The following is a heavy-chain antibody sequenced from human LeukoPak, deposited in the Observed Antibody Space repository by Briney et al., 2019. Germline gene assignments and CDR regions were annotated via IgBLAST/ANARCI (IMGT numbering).Heavy chain of an antibody. CDR1: GFTFSSYA. CDR3: AKAFWVGATTPPYGMDV. J-gene: IGHJ6*02. Sequence: PGGSLRLSCAASGFTFSSYAMHWVRQAPGKGLEWVAVISYDGSNKYYADSVKGRFTISRDNSKNTLYLQMNSLRAEDTAVYYCAKAFWVGATTPPYGMDVWGQGTTVTVSS. D-gene: IGHD1-26*01. CDR2: ISYDGSNK. V-gene: IGHV3-30-3*01.